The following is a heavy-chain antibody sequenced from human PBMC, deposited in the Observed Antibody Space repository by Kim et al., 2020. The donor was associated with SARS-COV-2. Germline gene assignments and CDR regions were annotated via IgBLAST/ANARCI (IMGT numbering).Heavy chain of an antibody. V-gene: IGHV3-49*03. CDR3: TRPQRFGELFPSYYYYYGMDV. D-gene: IGHD3-10*01. J-gene: IGHJ6*02. Sequence: GGSLRLSCTASGFTFGDYAMSWFRQAPGKGLEWVGFIRSKAYGGTTEYAASVKGRFTISRDDSKSIAYLQMNSLKTEDTAVYYCTRPQRFGELFPSYYYYYGMDVWGQGTTVTVSS. CDR1: GFTFGDYA. CDR2: IRSKAYGGTT.